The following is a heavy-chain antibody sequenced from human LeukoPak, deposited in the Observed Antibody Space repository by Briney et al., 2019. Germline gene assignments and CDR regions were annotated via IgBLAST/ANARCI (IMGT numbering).Heavy chain of an antibody. Sequence: ASVKVSCKASGYTFTGYYMHWVRQAPGQGLEGMGWINPNSGGTNYAQKLQGRVTMTRDTSISTAYIELSRLKSGDRGVYYCARGAPHCDILTSYYFDRGGSDYWGQGTLVTVSS. CDR2: INPNSGGT. D-gene: IGHD3-9*01. CDR3: ARGAPHCDILTSYYFDRGGSDY. CDR1: GYTFTGYY. J-gene: IGHJ4*02. V-gene: IGHV1-2*02.